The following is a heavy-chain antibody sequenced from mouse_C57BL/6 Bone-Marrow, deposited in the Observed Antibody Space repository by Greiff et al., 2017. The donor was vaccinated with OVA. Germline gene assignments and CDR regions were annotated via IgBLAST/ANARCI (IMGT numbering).Heavy chain of an antibody. Sequence: QVQLQQPGAELVKPGASVKMSCKASGCTFTSYWITWVKQRPGQGLEWIGDIYPGSGSTTSNEKFTSKATLTVDTSSSTAYMQLSSLTSEDSAVYYCYYYGSSYGDYWGQGTTLTVSS. D-gene: IGHD1-1*01. CDR2: IYPGSGST. J-gene: IGHJ2*01. V-gene: IGHV1-55*01. CDR1: GCTFTSYW. CDR3: YYYGSSYGDY.